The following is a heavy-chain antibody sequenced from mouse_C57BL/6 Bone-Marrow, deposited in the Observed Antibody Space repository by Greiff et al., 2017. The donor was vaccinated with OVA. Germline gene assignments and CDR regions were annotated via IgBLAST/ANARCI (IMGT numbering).Heavy chain of an antibody. J-gene: IGHJ1*03. D-gene: IGHD1-1*01. CDR3: TGGSSWWDCDV. CDR1: GFTFSNYC. V-gene: IGHV6-3*01. Sequence: DVKLQESGGGLVQPGGSMKLSCVASGFTFSNYCMNWVRQSPEKGLEWVAQIRLKSDNYATHYAESVKGRFTISRDDSNSSVYLQMNNLRAEDTGVYYCTGGSSWWDCDVWGTGTTVTVSS. CDR2: IRLKSDNYAT.